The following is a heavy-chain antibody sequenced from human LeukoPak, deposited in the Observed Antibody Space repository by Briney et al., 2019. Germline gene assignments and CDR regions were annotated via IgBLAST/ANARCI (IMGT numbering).Heavy chain of an antibody. CDR1: GYTFTGYY. Sequence: ASVKVSCEASGYTFTGYYMHWVRQAPGQGLEWMGWINPNSGGTNYAQKFQGRVTMTRDTSISTAYMELSRLRSDDTAVYYCARDHGVCSGGSCYPLGADYWGQGTLVTVSS. J-gene: IGHJ4*02. V-gene: IGHV1-2*02. CDR2: INPNSGGT. D-gene: IGHD2-15*01. CDR3: ARDHGVCSGGSCYPLGADY.